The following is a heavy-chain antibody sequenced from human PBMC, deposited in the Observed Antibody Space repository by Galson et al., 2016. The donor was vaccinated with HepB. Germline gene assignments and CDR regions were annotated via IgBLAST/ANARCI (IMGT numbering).Heavy chain of an antibody. CDR2: IYYNGKT. D-gene: IGHD3-9*01. V-gene: IGHV4-31*03. Sequence: TLSLTCTVSGASISSGDYYWNWIRQHPGMGLEWIGYIYYNGKTYYNPSLKSRVTISVDTSKNQFSLTLSSVTAADTATYFCAKPRESRMYYDILTGAPFDVFDVWGQGTVVAVSS. CDR3: AKPRESRMYYDILTGAPFDVFDV. CDR1: GASISSGDYY. J-gene: IGHJ3*01.